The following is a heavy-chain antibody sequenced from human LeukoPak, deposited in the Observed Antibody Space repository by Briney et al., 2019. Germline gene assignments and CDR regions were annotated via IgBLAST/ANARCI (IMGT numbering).Heavy chain of an antibody. V-gene: IGHV4-39*01. CDR1: GASISGSSLY. CDR3: ATHAFFDAFDI. CDR2: IYYSGST. Sequence: PSETLSLTCTVSGASISGSSLYWAWLRQPPGKGLDWIGSIYYSGSTYFNPPLKTRVTMSVDTSKNQFSLKLSSVTAADTAVYYCATHAFFDAFDIWGQGTVVTFSS. J-gene: IGHJ3*02.